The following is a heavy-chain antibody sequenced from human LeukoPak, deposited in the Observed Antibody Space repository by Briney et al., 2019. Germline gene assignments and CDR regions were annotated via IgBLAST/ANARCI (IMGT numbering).Heavy chain of an antibody. CDR2: FYDSGDS. D-gene: IGHD6-6*01. V-gene: IGHV4-59*01. CDR1: GASIRNYH. J-gene: IGHJ4*02. Sequence: SETLSLTCTVSGASIRNYHWSWIRQPPGKGLEWIAYFYDSGDSNYNPSLKSRLYTAVDTAKNQFSLRLSSVTAADTAVYYCEYSSSSGDYWGQGTLVTVSS. CDR3: EYSSSSGDY.